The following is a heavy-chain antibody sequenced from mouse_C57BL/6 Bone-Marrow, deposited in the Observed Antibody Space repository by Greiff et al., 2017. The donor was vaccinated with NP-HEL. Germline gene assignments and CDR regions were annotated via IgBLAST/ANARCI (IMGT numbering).Heavy chain of an antibody. V-gene: IGHV3-6*01. J-gene: IGHJ2*01. D-gene: IGHD1-1*01. CDR2: ISYDGSN. Sequence: EVQLQESGPGLVKPSQSLSLTCSVTGYSITSGYYWNWIRQFPGNKLEWMGYISYDGSNNYNPSLKNRISITRDTSKNQFFLKLNSVTTEDTATYYCARGELRSYYFDYWGQGTTLTVSS. CDR3: ARGELRSYYFDY. CDR1: GYSITSGYY.